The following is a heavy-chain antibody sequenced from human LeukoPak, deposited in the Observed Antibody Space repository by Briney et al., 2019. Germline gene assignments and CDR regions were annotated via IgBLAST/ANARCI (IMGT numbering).Heavy chain of an antibody. D-gene: IGHD3-22*01. CDR3: ARANHFDTIGYYFDL. V-gene: IGHV4-59*08. CDR1: GGSITGHY. CDR2: IYYSGST. Sequence: SETLSFTCTVSGGSITGHYWSWIRQPPGKGLEWLGYIYYSGSTSYNPSVKSRVTISVDTSNNQFSLHLRSVTAADTAVYYCARANHFDTIGYYFDLWGQGALVTVST. J-gene: IGHJ4*02.